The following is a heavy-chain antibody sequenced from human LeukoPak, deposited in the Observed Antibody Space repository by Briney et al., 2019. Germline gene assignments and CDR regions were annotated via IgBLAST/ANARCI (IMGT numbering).Heavy chain of an antibody. J-gene: IGHJ4*02. CDR3: ARGRGIVVVTAIISKYYFDY. V-gene: IGHV4-34*01. CDR2: INHSGST. Sequence: SETLSLTCAVYGASFSGYYWSWIRQPPGKGLEWIGEINHSGSTNYNPSLKSRVTISVDTSKNQFSLRLSSVTAADTAVYYCARGRGIVVVTAIISKYYFDYWGQGTLVTVSS. D-gene: IGHD2-21*02. CDR1: GASFSGYY.